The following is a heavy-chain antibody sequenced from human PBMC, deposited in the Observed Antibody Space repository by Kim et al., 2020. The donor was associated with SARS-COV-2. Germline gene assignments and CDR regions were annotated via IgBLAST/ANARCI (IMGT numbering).Heavy chain of an antibody. CDR2: IWYDGSNK. J-gene: IGHJ6*04. D-gene: IGHD3-22*01. V-gene: IGHV3-33*08. CDR3: ARDSYYYDSSGYYYSPWYYYGMDV. CDR1: GFTFSSYG. Sequence: GGSLRLSCAASGFTFSSYGMHWVRQAPGKGLEWVAVIWYDGSNKYYADSVKGRFTISRDNSKNTLYLQMNSLRAEDTAVYYCARDSYYYDSSGYYYSPWYYYGMDVGGRGTTVTVSS.